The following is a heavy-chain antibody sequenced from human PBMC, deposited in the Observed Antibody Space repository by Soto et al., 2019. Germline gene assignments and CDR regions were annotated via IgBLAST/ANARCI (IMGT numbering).Heavy chain of an antibody. CDR3: AKFSTAMARVPFDY. V-gene: IGHV3-23*01. D-gene: IGHD5-18*01. CDR1: GFTFSSYA. J-gene: IGHJ4*02. CDR2: ISGSGGST. Sequence: EVQLLESGRGLVQPGGSLRLSCAASGFTFSSYAMSWVRQAPGKGLEWVSAISGSGGSTYYADSVKGRFTISRDNXXNTLYLQMNSLRAEDTAVYYCAKFSTAMARVPFDYWGQGTLVTVSS.